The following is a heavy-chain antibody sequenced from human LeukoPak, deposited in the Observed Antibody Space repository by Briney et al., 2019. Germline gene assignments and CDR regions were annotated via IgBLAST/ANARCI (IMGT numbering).Heavy chain of an antibody. J-gene: IGHJ3*02. CDR3: ARAPRYCSSTSCLPDAFDI. V-gene: IGHV4-61*02. D-gene: IGHD2-2*01. CDR2: IYTSGST. CDR1: GYSISTGYY. Sequence: PSETLSLTCTVSGYSISTGYYWSWIRQPAGKGLEWIGRIYTSGSTNYNPSLKSRVTISVDTSKNQFSLKLSSVTAADTAVYYCARAPRYCSSTSCLPDAFDIWGQGTMVTVSS.